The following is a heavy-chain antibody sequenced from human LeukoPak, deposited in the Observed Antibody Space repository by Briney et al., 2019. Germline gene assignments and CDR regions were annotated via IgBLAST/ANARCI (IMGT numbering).Heavy chain of an antibody. J-gene: IGHJ4*02. CDR1: GFTFSSYG. CDR2: ISYDGSNK. V-gene: IGHV3-30*18. CDR3: AKAIPGIAVAGIDY. D-gene: IGHD6-19*01. Sequence: GGSLRLSCAASGFTFSSYGMHWVRQAPSKGLEWVAVISYDGSNKYYADSVKGRFTISRDNSKNTLYLQMNSLRAEDTAVYYCAKAIPGIAVAGIDYWGQGTLVTVSS.